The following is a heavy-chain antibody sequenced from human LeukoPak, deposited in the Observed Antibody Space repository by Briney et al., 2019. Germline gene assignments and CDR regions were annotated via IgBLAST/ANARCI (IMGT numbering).Heavy chain of an antibody. CDR2: IYYSGST. CDR3: ARVIGSDAFDI. D-gene: IGHD1-26*01. V-gene: IGHV4-30-4*08. J-gene: IGHJ3*02. Sequence: SQTLSLTCTVSGGSISSGDYYWSWIRQPPGKGLEWIGYIYYSGSTYYNPSLKSRVTISLDTSKNQFSLKLSSVTAADTAVYYCARVIGSDAFDIWGQGTMVTVSS. CDR1: GGSISSGDYY.